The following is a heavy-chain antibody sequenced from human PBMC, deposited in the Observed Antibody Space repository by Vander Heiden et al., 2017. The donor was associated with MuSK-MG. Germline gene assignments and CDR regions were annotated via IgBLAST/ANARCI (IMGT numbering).Heavy chain of an antibody. CDR2: ISGSGGST. CDR1: GFPFSSYA. CDR3: AGIGGDIVVVVAATPESRYYMDV. V-gene: IGHV3-23*01. J-gene: IGHJ6*03. D-gene: IGHD2-15*01. Sequence: EVQLLESGGGLVQPGGSLRLSCAASGFPFSSYAMSWVRQAPGKGLEWVSAISGSGGSTYYADSVKGRFTISRDNSKNTLYLQMNSLRAEDTAVYYCAGIGGDIVVVVAATPESRYYMDVWGKGTTVTVSS.